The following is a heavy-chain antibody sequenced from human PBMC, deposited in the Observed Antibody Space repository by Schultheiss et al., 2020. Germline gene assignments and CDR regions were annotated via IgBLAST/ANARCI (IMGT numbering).Heavy chain of an antibody. Sequence: SETLSLTCTVSGGSISSSNWWSWVRQPPGKGLEWIGEIYHSGSTNYNPSLKSRVTISVDKSKNQFSLQLNSVTPEDTAVYYCAREVAVANNWFDPWGQGTLVTVSS. CDR3: AREVAVANNWFDP. V-gene: IGHV4-4*02. J-gene: IGHJ5*02. CDR2: IYHSGST. CDR1: GGSISSSNW. D-gene: IGHD6-19*01.